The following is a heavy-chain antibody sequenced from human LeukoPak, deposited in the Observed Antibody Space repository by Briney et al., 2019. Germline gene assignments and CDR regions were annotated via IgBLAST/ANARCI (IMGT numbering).Heavy chain of an antibody. J-gene: IGHJ4*02. D-gene: IGHD3-22*01. Sequence: SETLSLTCAVYGGSFSGYYWSWIRQPPGKGLEWIGEINHSGSTNYNPSLKSRVTISVDTSKNQFSLKLSSVTAADTAVYYCARGRYYYDSTYDYWSQGTLVTVSS. CDR1: GGSFSGYY. V-gene: IGHV4-34*01. CDR3: ARGRYYYDSTYDY. CDR2: INHSGST.